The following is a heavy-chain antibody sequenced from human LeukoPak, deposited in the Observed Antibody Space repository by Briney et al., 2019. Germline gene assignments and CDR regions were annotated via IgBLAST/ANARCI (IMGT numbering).Heavy chain of an antibody. J-gene: IGHJ4*02. Sequence: GGSLRLSCAASGFTFSSYWMSWVRQAPGKGLEWVANIKQDGSEKYYVDPVKGRFTISRDNAKNSLYLQMNSLRAEDTAVYYCARDGGQLQPISDYWGQGTLVTVSS. CDR3: ARDGGQLQPISDY. D-gene: IGHD2-2*01. CDR2: IKQDGSEK. CDR1: GFTFSSYW. V-gene: IGHV3-7*01.